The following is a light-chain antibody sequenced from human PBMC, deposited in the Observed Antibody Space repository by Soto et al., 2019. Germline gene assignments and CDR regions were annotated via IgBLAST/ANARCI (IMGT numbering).Light chain of an antibody. Sequence: DIVMTQSPASLAVSLGERATINCTSSQSVLYSANDENYLAWYQQKPGQPPKLLIYWASTRESGVPDRFSGSGSRTDFTLTISSLQAEDVAVYYCQHYDTTPWAFGQGTKVEI. J-gene: IGKJ1*01. CDR1: QSVLYSANDENY. CDR2: WAS. V-gene: IGKV4-1*01. CDR3: QHYDTTPWA.